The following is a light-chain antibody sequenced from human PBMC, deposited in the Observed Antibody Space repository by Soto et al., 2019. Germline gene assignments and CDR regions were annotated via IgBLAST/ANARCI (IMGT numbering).Light chain of an antibody. Sequence: DIVMTQSPESLAVSLGERATFSCKSSQSLLYNTDRRNYLAWYQQKPGQPPKLLFYWASTRESGVPDRFSGSGSGTDFSLTISSLQPVDVALYYCQQYYSAPYTFGQGTRLEIK. J-gene: IGKJ2*01. CDR2: WAS. CDR1: QSLLYNTDRRNY. CDR3: QQYYSAPYT. V-gene: IGKV4-1*01.